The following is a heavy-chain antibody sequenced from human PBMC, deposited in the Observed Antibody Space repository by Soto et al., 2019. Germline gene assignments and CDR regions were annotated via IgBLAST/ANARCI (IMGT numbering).Heavy chain of an antibody. CDR2: IIPIFGTA. J-gene: IGHJ5*02. Sequence: SVKVYWKAAGGRFSSYAVSCVRQAPGQGLEWMGGIIPIFGTANYAQKFQGRVTITADESTSTAYMELSSLRSEDTAVYYCARASAPPDYDFWSGSPWFDPWGQGTLVTVSS. CDR1: GGRFSSYA. D-gene: IGHD3-3*01. V-gene: IGHV1-69*13. CDR3: ARASAPPDYDFWSGSPWFDP.